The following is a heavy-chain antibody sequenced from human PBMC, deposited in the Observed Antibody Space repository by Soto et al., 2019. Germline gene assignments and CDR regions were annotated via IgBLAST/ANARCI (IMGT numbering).Heavy chain of an antibody. J-gene: IGHJ6*02. V-gene: IGHV4-30-4*08. CDR2: IYYSGSI. Sequence: SETLSLTCTVSGGSISSDDYHWTWIRQPPGKGLEWIGYIYYSGSIFYNPSLKSRVTISVDTSKNQFSLNLSSVTAADTAVYFCAREDHGGDRDYYGLDVWGQGTTVTVSS. CDR3: AREDHGGDRDYYGLDV. CDR1: GGSISSDDYH. D-gene: IGHD2-21*02.